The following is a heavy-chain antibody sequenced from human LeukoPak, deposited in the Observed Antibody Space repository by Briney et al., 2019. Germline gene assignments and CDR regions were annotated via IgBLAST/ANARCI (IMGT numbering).Heavy chain of an antibody. D-gene: IGHD3-3*01. V-gene: IGHV3-30*18. CDR1: GFTFSSYG. CDR2: ISYDGSNK. Sequence: GGSLRLSCAASGFTFSSYGMHWVRQAPGKGLEWVAVISYDGSNKYYADSVKGRFTISRDNSKNTLYLQMNSLRAEDTAVYYCAKGYDFRDWGQGTLVTVSS. CDR3: AKGYDFRD. J-gene: IGHJ4*02.